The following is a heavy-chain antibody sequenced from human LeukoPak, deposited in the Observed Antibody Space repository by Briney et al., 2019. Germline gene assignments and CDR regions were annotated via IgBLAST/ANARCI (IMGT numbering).Heavy chain of an antibody. CDR2: INHSGST. J-gene: IGHJ4*02. V-gene: IGHV4-34*01. D-gene: IGHD3-22*01. CDR3: ARARRITMIVVAFDY. Sequence: PSETLSLTCAVYGGSFSGYYWSWISQPPGKGLEWIGEINHSGSTNYNPSLKSRVTISVDTSKNQFSLKLSSVTAADTAVYYCARARRITMIVVAFDYWGQGTLVTVSS. CDR1: GGSFSGYY.